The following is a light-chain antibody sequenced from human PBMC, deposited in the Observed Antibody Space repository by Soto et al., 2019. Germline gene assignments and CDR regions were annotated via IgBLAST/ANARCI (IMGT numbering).Light chain of an antibody. V-gene: IGKV3-20*01. J-gene: IGKJ2*01. CDR1: QTISSSY. CDR2: AAS. CDR3: QQYGGSALYT. Sequence: EIGMTQSPATLSVSPGERATLSCRASQTISSSYLAWYQQKPGQAPRLLIHAASSRATGIPDRFSGSGSGTDFTLTISRLEPEDFAVYYCQQYGGSALYTFGQGTKLEIK.